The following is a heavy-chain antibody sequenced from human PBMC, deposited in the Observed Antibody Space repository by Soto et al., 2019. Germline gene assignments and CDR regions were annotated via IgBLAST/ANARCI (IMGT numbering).Heavy chain of an antibody. CDR1: GGSISSSKW. CDR3: ARDLGYCSGGSCYFDDY. CDR2: IYHSGST. J-gene: IGHJ4*02. V-gene: IGHV4-4*02. D-gene: IGHD2-15*01. Sequence: QVQLQESGPGLVKPSGTLSLTCAVSGGSISSSKWWSWVRQPPGKGLEWIGEIYHSGSTNYNPSLKSRVTISVDKSKNQFSLKLSSVTAADTAVYYCARDLGYCSGGSCYFDDYWGQGTLVTVSS.